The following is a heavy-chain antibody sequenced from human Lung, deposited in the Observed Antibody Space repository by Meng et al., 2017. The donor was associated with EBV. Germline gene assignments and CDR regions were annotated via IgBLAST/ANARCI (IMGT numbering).Heavy chain of an antibody. J-gene: IGHJ4*01. CDR1: VDSMTIHNW. V-gene: IGHV4-4*02. D-gene: IGHD4-17*01. CDR3: AIGTASYGPFDN. Sequence: QMRLPESGPGLGKPSGTLSLTCTVSVDSMTIHNWWTWVRQSPGKGLEWIGEIHLTGMTTYNPSLESRVTLSVDKSKNSFSLQVTSVTAADTAVYYCAIGTASYGPFDNWSQGTLVTVSS. CDR2: IHLTGMT.